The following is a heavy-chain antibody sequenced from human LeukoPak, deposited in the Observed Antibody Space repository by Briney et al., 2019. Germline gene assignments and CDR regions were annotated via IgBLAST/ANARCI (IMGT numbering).Heavy chain of an antibody. D-gene: IGHD2-2*01. J-gene: IGHJ4*02. Sequence: ASEALSLTCAVYGGSFSGYYWSWIRQPPGKGLEWIGEINHSGSTKYNPSLKSRVTISVDTSKNQFSLKLSSVTAADTAVYYCARRLPRYCSSTSCTPFDYWGQGTLVTVSS. CDR3: ARRLPRYCSSTSCTPFDY. V-gene: IGHV4-34*01. CDR1: GGSFSGYY. CDR2: INHSGST.